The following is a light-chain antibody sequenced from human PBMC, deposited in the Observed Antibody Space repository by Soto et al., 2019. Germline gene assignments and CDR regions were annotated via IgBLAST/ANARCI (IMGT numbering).Light chain of an antibody. J-gene: IGKJ1*01. CDR1: QSVTNSF. V-gene: IGKV3-20*01. CDR3: QQYVSSPWA. CDR2: GAS. Sequence: EIVLAQSPGTLSLSPGERATLSCRASQSVTNSFLAWSQQKPGQAPRLLIYGASRRATGIPDRFTGSGSGTDFTLTISRLEPEDFGVYYCQQYVSSPWAFGQGTKVDIK.